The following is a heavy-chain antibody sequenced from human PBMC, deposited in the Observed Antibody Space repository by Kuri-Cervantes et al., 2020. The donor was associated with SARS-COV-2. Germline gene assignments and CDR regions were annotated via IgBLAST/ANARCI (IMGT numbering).Heavy chain of an antibody. D-gene: IGHD6-19*01. CDR2: ISSSSSYI. Sequence: GESLKISCAASGFTVSSNYMSWVRQAPGKGLEWVSSISSSSSYIYYADSVKGRFTISRDNAKNSLYLQMNSLRAEDTAVYYCARAGVAGTYVGNDAFDIWGQGTMVTVSS. J-gene: IGHJ3*02. CDR1: GFTVSSNY. V-gene: IGHV3-21*01. CDR3: ARAGVAGTYVGNDAFDI.